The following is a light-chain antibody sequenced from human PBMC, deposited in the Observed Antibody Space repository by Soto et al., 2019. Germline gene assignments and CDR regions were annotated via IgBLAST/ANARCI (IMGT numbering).Light chain of an antibody. J-gene: IGKJ4*01. Sequence: VLLTPSPGTLALSPGEIATLSSRASQSVSSSYVAWYQQKPGRAPRLLIYDASNRASGIPARFSGSGSGTEFTLTISSLQPDDFGTYYCQQYNSYFGGGTKVDI. V-gene: IGKV3-20*01. CDR3: QQYNSY. CDR2: DAS. CDR1: QSVSSSY.